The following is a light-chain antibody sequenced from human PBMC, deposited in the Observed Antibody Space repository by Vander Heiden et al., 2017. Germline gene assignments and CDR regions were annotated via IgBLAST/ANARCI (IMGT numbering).Light chain of an antibody. CDR3: NSYAGSNIVV. J-gene: IGLJ2*01. Sequence: QSALTQPPSASVSPGQSVTISCTGTSRDVGGHNYVSWYQQHPGKAPKLIIYEVGQRPSGVPDRFSGSKSGNTASLTVSGLQAEDEADYYCNSYAGSNIVVFGGGTRLTVL. V-gene: IGLV2-8*01. CDR2: EVG. CDR1: SRDVGGHNY.